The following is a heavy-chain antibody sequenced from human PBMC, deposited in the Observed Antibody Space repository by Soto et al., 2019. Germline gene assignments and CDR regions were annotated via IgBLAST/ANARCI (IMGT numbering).Heavy chain of an antibody. CDR1: RFTFSDYY. D-gene: IGHD1-1*01. CDR2: ISSSGDTI. J-gene: IGHJ5*02. Sequence: QVQLVESGGGLVKPGGSLRLSCAASRFTFSDYYMSWIRQAPGKGLEWVSYISSSGDTIYYADSVKGRFTSSRDNAKSSLYLHMNSLRAEDTAVYYCARETVPPWFDPWGQGTLVTVSS. V-gene: IGHV3-11*01. CDR3: ARETVPPWFDP.